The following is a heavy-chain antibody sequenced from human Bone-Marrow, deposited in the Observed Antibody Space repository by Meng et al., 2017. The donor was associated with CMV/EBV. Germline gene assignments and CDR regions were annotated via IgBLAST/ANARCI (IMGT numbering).Heavy chain of an antibody. V-gene: IGHV3-48*01. Sequence: GGSLRLSCAPSGFTFSSYSMNWVRQAPGKGLEWVSYISSSSSTIYYADSVKGRFTISRDNSKNTLYLQMNSLRAEDTAVYYCARDRYDFWSGYYRPYYYGMDVWGQGTTVTVSS. J-gene: IGHJ6*02. CDR3: ARDRYDFWSGYYRPYYYGMDV. CDR1: GFTFSSYS. D-gene: IGHD3-3*01. CDR2: ISSSSSTI.